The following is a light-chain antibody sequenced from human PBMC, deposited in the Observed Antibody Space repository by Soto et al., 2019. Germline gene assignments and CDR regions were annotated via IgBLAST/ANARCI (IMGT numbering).Light chain of an antibody. CDR3: QHRTNWEYT. CDR2: GAS. J-gene: IGKJ2*01. CDR1: QSVSSS. V-gene: IGKV3-11*01. Sequence: EIVLTQSPATLSLSPGERATLSCRASQSVSSSLAWYQQKPGQAPRLLIYGASQRAPGIPVRFSASGSGTDFTLTISSLEPEDCAVYSCQHRTNWEYTFGQGTKLEIK.